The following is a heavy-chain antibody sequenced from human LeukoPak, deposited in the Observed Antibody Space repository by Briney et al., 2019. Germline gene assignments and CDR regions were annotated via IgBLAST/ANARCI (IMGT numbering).Heavy chain of an antibody. Sequence: ASVKVSCKASGYTFTSYDTNWVRQATGQGLEWMGWMNPNSGNTGYAQKFQGRVTMTRNTSISTAYMELSSLRSEDTAVYYCARLRYCSSTSCYPNWFDTWGQGTLVTVSS. D-gene: IGHD2-2*01. CDR2: MNPNSGNT. CDR1: GYTFTSYD. V-gene: IGHV1-8*01. J-gene: IGHJ5*02. CDR3: ARLRYCSSTSCYPNWFDT.